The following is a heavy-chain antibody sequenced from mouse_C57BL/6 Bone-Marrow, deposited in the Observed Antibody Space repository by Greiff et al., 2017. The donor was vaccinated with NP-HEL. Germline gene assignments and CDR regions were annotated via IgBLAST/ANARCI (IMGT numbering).Heavy chain of an antibody. Sequence: QVQLKQSGPGLVQPSQSLSITCTVSGFSLTSYGVHWVRQSPGKGLEWLGVIWSGGSTDYNAAFISRLSISKDNSKSQVFFKMNSLQADDTAIYYCDRQRLLWLRRAGYYAMDYWGQGTSVTVSS. V-gene: IGHV2-2*01. CDR1: GFSLTSYG. CDR3: DRQRLLWLRRAGYYAMDY. D-gene: IGHD2-2*01. CDR2: IWSGGST. J-gene: IGHJ4*01.